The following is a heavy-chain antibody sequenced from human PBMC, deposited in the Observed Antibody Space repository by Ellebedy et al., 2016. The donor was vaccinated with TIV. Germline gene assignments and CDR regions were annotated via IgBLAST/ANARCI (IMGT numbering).Heavy chain of an antibody. J-gene: IGHJ6*02. D-gene: IGHD2-15*01. CDR1: GYSFTGYY. CDR3: ATVMAASNYYYYYGMDV. CDR2: VNPDDHTT. V-gene: IGHV1-46*04. Sequence: ASVKVSXXASGYSFTGYYIHWVRQAPGQGLEWMGIVNPDDHTTSYAQKLQGRVTMTSDTSTNTVYMELSSLRSEDTAVYYCATVMAASNYYYYYGMDVWGQGTTVTASS.